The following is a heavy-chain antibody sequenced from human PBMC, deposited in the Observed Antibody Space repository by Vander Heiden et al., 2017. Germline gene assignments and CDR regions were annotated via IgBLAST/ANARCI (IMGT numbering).Heavy chain of an antibody. CDR2: IWYDGSNK. Sequence: QVQLVESGGGVVQPGRSLRLSCAASGFTFRSYGMHWVRQAPGKGLEWVAVIWYDGSNKYYADSVKGRFTISRDNSKNTLYLQMNSLRAEDTAVYYCARGGSSGWVDAFDIWGQGTMVTVSS. J-gene: IGHJ3*02. V-gene: IGHV3-33*01. CDR3: ARGGSSGWVDAFDI. CDR1: GFTFRSYG. D-gene: IGHD6-19*01.